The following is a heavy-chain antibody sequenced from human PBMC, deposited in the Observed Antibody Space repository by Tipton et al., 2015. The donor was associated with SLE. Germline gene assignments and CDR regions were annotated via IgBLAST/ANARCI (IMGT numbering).Heavy chain of an antibody. V-gene: IGHV4-59*11. J-gene: IGHJ5*02. D-gene: IGHD3-16*01. Sequence: LRLSCTVSGGSISSHYWSWIRQPPGKGLEWIGYIYYSGSTNYNPSLKSRVTISVDTSKNQFSLKLSSVTAADTAVYYCARGGPKNWFDPWGQGTLVTVSS. CDR2: IYYSGST. CDR1: GGSISSHY. CDR3: ARGGPKNWFDP.